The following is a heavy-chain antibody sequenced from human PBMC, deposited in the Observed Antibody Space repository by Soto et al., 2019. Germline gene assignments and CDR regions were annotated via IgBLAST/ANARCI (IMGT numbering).Heavy chain of an antibody. Sequence: SETLSLTCTVSGGSITTYQWSWIRQPPGKGLEWIGGYSGFTDYNPSLESRATISVDHSKNQFSLTLRSVTAADSAVYYCATGSASSTSDAFDVWDRGTVVTVSS. D-gene: IGHD2-15*01. J-gene: IGHJ3*01. V-gene: IGHV4-59*03. CDR1: GGSITTYQ. CDR3: ATGSASSTSDAFDV. CDR2: YSGFT.